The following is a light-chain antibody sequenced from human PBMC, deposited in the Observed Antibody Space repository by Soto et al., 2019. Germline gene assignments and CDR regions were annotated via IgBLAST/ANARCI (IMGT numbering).Light chain of an antibody. V-gene: IGKV3-15*01. CDR2: GAS. J-gene: IGKJ1*01. CDR1: QSVSSN. Sequence: EIVMTQSPATLSVSPGERATLSCRASQSVSSNLAWYQQKPGQAPRLLIDGASTRDTGTPARFSGSGSGTEFTLTISSLQSEDFAVYYCQQYNNWPPWTFGQGTKVYIK. CDR3: QQYNNWPPWT.